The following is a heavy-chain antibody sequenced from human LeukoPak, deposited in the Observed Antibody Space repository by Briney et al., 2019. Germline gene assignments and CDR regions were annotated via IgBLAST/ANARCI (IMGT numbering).Heavy chain of an antibody. CDR3: AKAPRVASSPDD. J-gene: IGHJ4*02. CDR1: GFTFSSYA. D-gene: IGHD2-2*01. Sequence: PGGSLRLSCAASGFTFSSYAMNWVRQAPGKGLEWVSATGSTGVSTFYADSVKGRFTVSRDNSKNTLSLQMNSLRAEDTAVYYCAKAPRVASSPDDWGQGTLVTVSS. CDR2: TGSTGVST. V-gene: IGHV3-23*01.